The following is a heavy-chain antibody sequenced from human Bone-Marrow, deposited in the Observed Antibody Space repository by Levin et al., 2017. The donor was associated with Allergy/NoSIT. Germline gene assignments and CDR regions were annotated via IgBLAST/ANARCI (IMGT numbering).Heavy chain of an antibody. Sequence: GGSLRLSCAGSGFTFSSFEMNWVRQAPGKGLEWVSYISNSGDTIYYADSVRGRFTISRDNARNSLYLQMNSLGPEDTAVYYCAGSWHARSFSCFDFWGRGTLVTVSS. D-gene: IGHD2/OR15-2a*01. CDR3: AGSWHARSFSCFDF. J-gene: IGHJ4*02. CDR1: GFTFSSFE. V-gene: IGHV3-48*03. CDR2: ISNSGDTI.